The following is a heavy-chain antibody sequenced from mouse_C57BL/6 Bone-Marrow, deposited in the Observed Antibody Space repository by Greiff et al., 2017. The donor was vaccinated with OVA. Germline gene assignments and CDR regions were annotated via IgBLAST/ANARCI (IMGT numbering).Heavy chain of an antibody. CDR3: ARRDDGYPLFAY. CDR2: FGPGSGST. Sequence: QVQLKESGAELVKPGASVKITCKASGYTFTDYYINWVKQRPGQGLEWIGKFGPGSGSTYYNEKFKGKATLTADKSSSTAYMQLSSLTSEESAVYFCARRDDGYPLFAYWGQGTLVTVSA. J-gene: IGHJ3*01. D-gene: IGHD2-3*01. V-gene: IGHV1-77*01. CDR1: GYTFTDYY.